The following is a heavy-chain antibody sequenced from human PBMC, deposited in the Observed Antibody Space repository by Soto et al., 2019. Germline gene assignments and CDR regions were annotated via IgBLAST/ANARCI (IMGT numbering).Heavy chain of an antibody. Sequence: QVRLQESGPTVVKASETLSLTCTVSGDSLSGGTKYWNWVRQPPGKDLEGIGYIYHGGTTKYNPSLQSRVPISQDTSKNQFSLEIHSVVPSDTAVYYCAGDWGPYWFGPWGQGILVTVSS. D-gene: IGHD3-16*01. CDR3: AGDWGPYWFGP. J-gene: IGHJ5*02. CDR2: IYHGGTT. CDR1: GDSLSGGTKY. V-gene: IGHV4-61*01.